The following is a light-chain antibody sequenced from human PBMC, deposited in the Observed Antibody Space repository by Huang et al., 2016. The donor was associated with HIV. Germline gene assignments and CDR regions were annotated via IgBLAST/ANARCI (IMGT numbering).Light chain of an antibody. V-gene: IGKV2-28*01. CDR2: WGS. J-gene: IGKJ2*01. CDR1: QSLRHRNGLNY. CDR3: MEALQTPYT. Sequence: DVVMTQSPLSLPVPPGEPASISCRSSQSLRHRNGLNYLDWYLQKPGQSPQLLFHWGSSRASGVPDRFSGCGSGTDFSLNISRVEAEDAGIYYCMEALQTPYTFGQGTKLEIK.